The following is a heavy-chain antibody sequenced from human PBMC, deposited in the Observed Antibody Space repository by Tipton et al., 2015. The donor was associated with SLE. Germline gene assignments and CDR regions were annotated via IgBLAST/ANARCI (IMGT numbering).Heavy chain of an antibody. V-gene: IGHV4-38-2*02. J-gene: IGHJ3*02. CDR3: ARVIAAPPGAFDI. Sequence: TLSLTCTVSGYSISSGYYWGWIRQPPGKGLEWIGEINHSGSTNYNPSLKSRVTISVDTSKNQFSLKLSSVTATDTAVYYCARVIAAPPGAFDIWGQGTMVTVSS. D-gene: IGHD6-6*01. CDR2: INHSGST. CDR1: GYSISSGYY.